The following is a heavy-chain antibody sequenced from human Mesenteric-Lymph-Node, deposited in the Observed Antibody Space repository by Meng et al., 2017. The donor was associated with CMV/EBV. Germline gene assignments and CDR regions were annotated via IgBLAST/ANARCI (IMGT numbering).Heavy chain of an antibody. V-gene: IGHV3-30-3*01. D-gene: IGHD2-21*02. CDR3: AREMTAIWNWLDS. J-gene: IGHJ5*01. CDR2: ISYDGSNK. Sequence: GESLKISCAASGFTFSSYAMHWVRQAPGKGLEWVAVISYDGSNKYYADSVKGRFTISRDNSKNTLYLQMNSLRAEDTAVYYCAREMTAIWNWLDSWGQGVLVTVSS. CDR1: GFTFSSYA.